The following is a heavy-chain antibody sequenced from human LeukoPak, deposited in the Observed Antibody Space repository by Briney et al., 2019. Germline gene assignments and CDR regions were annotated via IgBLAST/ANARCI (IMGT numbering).Heavy chain of an antibody. CDR2: IYYSGST. V-gene: IGHV4-59*01. J-gene: IGHJ4*02. Sequence: PSETLSLTCTVSGGSISSYYWSWIRQPPGKGLEWIGYIYYSGSTNYNPSLKSRVTISVDASKNQFSLKLSSVTAADTAVYYCASSYSSSYAYFDYWGQGTLVTVSS. D-gene: IGHD6-6*01. CDR1: GGSISSYY. CDR3: ASSYSSSYAYFDY.